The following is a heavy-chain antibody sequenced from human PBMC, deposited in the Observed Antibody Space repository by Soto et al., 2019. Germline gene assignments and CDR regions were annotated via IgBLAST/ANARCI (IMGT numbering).Heavy chain of an antibody. Sequence: ASVKVSCKASGYTFTGYNVHWVRQAPGQGLEWMGWINPTSGGTDYAQKFQGRVTMTRDTSINTVYMELSRLRSDDTAVYYCARDYSGTYYYRYALDVWGQGTTVTVSS. CDR1: GYTFTGYN. D-gene: IGHD1-26*01. CDR2: INPTSGGT. V-gene: IGHV1-2*02. J-gene: IGHJ6*02. CDR3: ARDYSGTYYYRYALDV.